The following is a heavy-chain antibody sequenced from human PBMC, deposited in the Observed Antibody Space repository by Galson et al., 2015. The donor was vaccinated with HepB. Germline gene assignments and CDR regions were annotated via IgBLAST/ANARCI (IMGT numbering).Heavy chain of an antibody. Sequence: ALVKPTQTLTLTCTFSGFSLSTSEMCVSWIRQPPGKAPEWLALIDWDDDKCYSTSLKTRLTISKDTSKNQVVLTMTNMDPVDTATYYCARIRRDSSGYYYFDYWGQGTLVTVSS. CDR2: IDWDDDK. D-gene: IGHD3-22*01. CDR3: ARIRRDSSGYYYFDY. V-gene: IGHV2-70*01. CDR1: GFSLSTSEMC. J-gene: IGHJ4*02.